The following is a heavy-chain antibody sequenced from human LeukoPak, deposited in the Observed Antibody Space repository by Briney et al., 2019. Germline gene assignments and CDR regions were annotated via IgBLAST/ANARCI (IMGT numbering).Heavy chain of an antibody. V-gene: IGHV3-49*03. CDR3: VRYSGDADY. CDR2: IRSKIYGETT. D-gene: IGHD5-12*01. CDR1: GFTFDNYA. J-gene: IGHJ4*02. Sequence: AGGSLRLSCSASGFTFDNYAMSWFRQAPGKGLEWVGFIRSKIYGETTKYAASVKGRFTISRDHSKSIAYLQMTSLKSEDTAVYYCVRYSGDADYWGQRALVSVSS.